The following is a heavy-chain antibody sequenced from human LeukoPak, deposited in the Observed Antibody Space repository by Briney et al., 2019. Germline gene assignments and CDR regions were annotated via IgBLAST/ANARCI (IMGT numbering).Heavy chain of an antibody. CDR3: AREMAMSAFDI. V-gene: IGHV4-34*01. CDR2: INHSGST. D-gene: IGHD5-24*01. Sequence: SETLSLTCAVYGGSFSGYYWSWIRQPPGKGLEWVGEINHSGSTNYNPPLKSRVTISVDTSKNQFSLKLSSVTAADTAVYYCAREMAMSAFDIWGQGTMVTVSS. CDR1: GGSFSGYY. J-gene: IGHJ3*02.